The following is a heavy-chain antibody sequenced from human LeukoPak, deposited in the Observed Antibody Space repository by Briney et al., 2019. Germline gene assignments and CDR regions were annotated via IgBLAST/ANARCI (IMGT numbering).Heavy chain of an antibody. D-gene: IGHD5-24*01. J-gene: IGHJ4*02. Sequence: PSETLSLTCTVSGGSISTYYFSWIRQPPGEGLEWIGYIYYSGSTNYNPSLKSRVTISVDTSKNQISLQLSSVTAADTAVYYCASAVRWLQQPTFDYWGQGTLAIVSS. CDR3: ASAVRWLQQPTFDY. CDR2: IYYSGST. V-gene: IGHV4-59*01. CDR1: GGSISTYY.